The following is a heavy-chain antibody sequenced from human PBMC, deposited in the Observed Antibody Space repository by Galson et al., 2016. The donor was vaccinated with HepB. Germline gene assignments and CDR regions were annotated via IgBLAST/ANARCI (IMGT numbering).Heavy chain of an antibody. CDR2: VSTYNGNT. CDR3: ARADLHYFGSGSYAFDY. V-gene: IGHV1-18*04. D-gene: IGHD3-10*01. Sequence: SVKVSCKASGYPFTSYGFSWVRQAPGQGLEWMGWVSTYNGNTNYAQKFQGRVTMTTDTSTSTAYMELRSLTSDDTALYYCARADLHYFGSGSYAFDYWGQGTLVTVSS. CDR1: GYPFTSYG. J-gene: IGHJ4*02.